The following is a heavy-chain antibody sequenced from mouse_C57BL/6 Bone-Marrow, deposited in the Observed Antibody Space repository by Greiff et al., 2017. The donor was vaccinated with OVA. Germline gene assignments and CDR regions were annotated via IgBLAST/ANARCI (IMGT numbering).Heavy chain of an antibody. CDR1: GFNIKDDY. D-gene: IGHD2-1*01. Sequence: EVQLKESGAELVRPGASVKLSCTASGFNIKDDYMHWVKQRPEQGLEWIGWIDPENGDTEYASKFQGKATITADTSSNTAYLQLSSLTSEDTAVYYCTLYGNSAWFAYWGQGTLVTVSA. J-gene: IGHJ3*01. CDR3: TLYGNSAWFAY. CDR2: IDPENGDT. V-gene: IGHV14-4*01.